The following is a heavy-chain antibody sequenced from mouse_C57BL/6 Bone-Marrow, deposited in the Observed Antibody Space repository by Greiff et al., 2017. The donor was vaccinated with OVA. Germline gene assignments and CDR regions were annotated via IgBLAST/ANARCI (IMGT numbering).Heavy chain of an antibody. CDR3: ARRLRGEYFDV. D-gene: IGHD1-1*01. J-gene: IGHJ1*03. V-gene: IGHV4-1*01. CDR1: GVDFSRYW. CDR2: INPDSSTI. Sequence: AAAGVDFSRYWMSWVRRAPGKGLEWIGEINPDSSTINYAPSLKDKFIISRDNAKNTLYLQMSKVRSEDTALYYCARRLRGEYFDVWGTGTTVTVSS.